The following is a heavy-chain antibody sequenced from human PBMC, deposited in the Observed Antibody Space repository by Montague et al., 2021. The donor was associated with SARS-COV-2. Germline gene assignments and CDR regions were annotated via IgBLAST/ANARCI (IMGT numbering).Heavy chain of an antibody. CDR3: ASDMRMVANVVVVVDAFVGGFEI. J-gene: IGHJ3*02. D-gene: IGHD2-15*01. CDR2: LADGGRT. Sequence: SETLSLTCTVSGDFVRTYSYYWGWLRQPPGQELVGYGSLADGGRTTYNLTIKSPVSISVDTSTNQVSLTLISVTAADTAVYDCASDMRMVANVVVVVDAFVGGFEIWGQGTMVTVSS. CDR1: GDFVRTYSYY. V-gene: IGHV4-39*07.